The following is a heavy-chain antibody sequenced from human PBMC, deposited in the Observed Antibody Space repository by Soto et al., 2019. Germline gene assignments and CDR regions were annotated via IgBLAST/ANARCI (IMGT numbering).Heavy chain of an antibody. CDR3: ARDPVYYDSSGKYYFDY. CDR1: GFTFDDYG. CDR2: INWNGGST. V-gene: IGHV3-20*04. Sequence: VQLAESGGGVVRPGGSLRLSCAASGFTFDDYGMSWVRQAPGKGLEWVSGINWNGGSTGYADSVKGRFTISRDNAKNSLYLQMNSLRAEDTALYYCARDPVYYDSSGKYYFDYWGQGTLVTVSS. D-gene: IGHD3-22*01. J-gene: IGHJ4*02.